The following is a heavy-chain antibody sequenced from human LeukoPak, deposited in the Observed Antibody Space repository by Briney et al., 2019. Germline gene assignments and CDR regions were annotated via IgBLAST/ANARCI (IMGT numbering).Heavy chain of an antibody. CDR2: INWNGGRI. J-gene: IGHJ4*02. D-gene: IGHD1-26*01. CDR3: AKDRGVGIYYFDS. Sequence: GGSLRLSCAASGFTFDDFAMHWVRQASGKGLEWVSGINWNGGRIGYADSVKGQFTISRDNAKSSLYLQMNSLRAEDTALYYCAKDRGVGIYYFDSWGQGTLVTVSS. CDR1: GFTFDDFA. V-gene: IGHV3-9*01.